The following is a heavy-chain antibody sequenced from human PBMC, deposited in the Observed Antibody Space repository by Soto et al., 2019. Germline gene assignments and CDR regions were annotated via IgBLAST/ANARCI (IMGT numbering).Heavy chain of an antibody. Sequence: QVQLQESGPGLVKPSLTLSLTCSVSGGSINRGGYYWSWIRQHPGKGLEWIGYIYYNGNPYYNPSLKSRVNISIDTSRNQFSLKLTSVTAADTAVYYCAREAPAASDAFDVWGQGTMVTVSS. D-gene: IGHD2-2*01. CDR1: GGSINRGGYY. J-gene: IGHJ3*01. CDR2: IYYNGNP. V-gene: IGHV4-31*03. CDR3: AREAPAASDAFDV.